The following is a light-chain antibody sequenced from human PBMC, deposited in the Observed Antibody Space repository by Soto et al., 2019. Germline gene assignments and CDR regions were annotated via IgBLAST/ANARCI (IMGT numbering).Light chain of an antibody. V-gene: IGKV3-15*01. CDR1: QSVSLS. CDR3: QQYNSYSK. J-gene: IGKJ1*01. Sequence: EIVLTQSPSTLSVSLGHSATLSCRASQSVSLSLAWYQMRPGQPPRLLIYGASTRATDIPARFSGSGSGTDFTLTISSLQPDDFATYYCQQYNSYSKFGQGTKVDIK. CDR2: GAS.